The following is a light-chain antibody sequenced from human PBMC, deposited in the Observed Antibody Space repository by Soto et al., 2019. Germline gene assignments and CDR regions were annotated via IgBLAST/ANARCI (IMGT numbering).Light chain of an antibody. Sequence: EIVLTQSPGTLSLSPGERATLSCRANQRLYINSLAWYQHKRGQAPRLLIYAATVRATAVPDRFNGSGSGTEFALPISRLEPEDSARDYGQQYGDSPFAFGPGTKLDVK. CDR2: AAT. CDR3: QQYGDSPFA. V-gene: IGKV3-20*01. J-gene: IGKJ3*01. CDR1: QRLYINS.